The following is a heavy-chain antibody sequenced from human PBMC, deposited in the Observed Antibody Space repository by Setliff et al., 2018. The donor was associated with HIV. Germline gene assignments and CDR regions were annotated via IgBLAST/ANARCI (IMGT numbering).Heavy chain of an antibody. D-gene: IGHD3-3*01. J-gene: IGHJ6*03. CDR1: GFTFSTLW. CDR2: IKPDGSSK. Sequence: GGSLRLSCAASGFTFSTLWMGWVRQAPGKGREWVAHIKPDGSSKKYVDSVKGRFTISRDNAKDSLYLQMHSLRAEDTAVYYCVRWGLPYGSGYRRPYYMDVWGKGTTVTVSS. CDR3: VRWGLPYGSGYRRPYYMDV. V-gene: IGHV3-7*01.